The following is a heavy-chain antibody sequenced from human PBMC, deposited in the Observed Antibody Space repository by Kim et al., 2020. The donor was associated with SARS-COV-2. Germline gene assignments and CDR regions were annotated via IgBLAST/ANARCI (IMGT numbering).Heavy chain of an antibody. V-gene: IGHV5-51*01. D-gene: IGHD3-22*01. CDR3: ARVKGYYDDGSGYYPQYFDY. CDR2: IYPGDSEI. Sequence: GESLKISCKGSGYSFTSYWIAWVRQMPGKGLEWMGIIYPGDSEITYRPSFQGQVSISADKATSTAYLQWTSLKASDTAMYYCARVKGYYDDGSGYYPQYFDYWGQGTLVIVSS. CDR1: GYSFTSYW. J-gene: IGHJ4*02.